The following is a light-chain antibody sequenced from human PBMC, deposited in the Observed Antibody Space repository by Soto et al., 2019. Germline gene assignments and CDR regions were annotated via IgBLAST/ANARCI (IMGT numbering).Light chain of an antibody. CDR3: RSFRTTNTVV. CDR2: EVT. Sequence: QSVLTQPASVSGSPGQSITISCTGTSSDVGSYNFVSWFQQHPGKAPKLMIYEVTKRPSGVSYRFSGSKSGNTASLTISGLQAEDEADYYCRSFRTTNTVVFGGGTKLTVL. CDR1: SSDVGSYNF. V-gene: IGLV2-14*01. J-gene: IGLJ2*01.